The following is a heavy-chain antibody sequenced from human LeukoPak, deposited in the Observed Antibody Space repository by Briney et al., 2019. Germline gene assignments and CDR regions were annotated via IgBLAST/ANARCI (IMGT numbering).Heavy chain of an antibody. CDR1: GYTFTSYG. CDR3: AGGWGATKSEYFQH. Sequence: GASVKVSCKASGYTFTSYGISWVRQAPGQGLEWMGWISAYNGNTNYAQKLQGRVTMTTDTSTSTAYMKLRSLRSDDTAVYYCAGGWGATKSEYFQHWGQGTLVTVSS. J-gene: IGHJ1*01. CDR2: ISAYNGNT. V-gene: IGHV1-18*01. D-gene: IGHD1-26*01.